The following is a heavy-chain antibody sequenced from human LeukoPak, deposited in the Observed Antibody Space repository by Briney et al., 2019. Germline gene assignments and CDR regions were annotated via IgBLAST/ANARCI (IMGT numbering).Heavy chain of an antibody. CDR2: IRYDGSNK. CDR1: GFTFSNYG. V-gene: IGHV3-30*02. CDR3: AKDIGMVRGVTHFDY. Sequence: PGGSLRLSCAASGFTFSNYGMLWVRQAPGKGLEWVSFIRYDGSNKYYADSVKGRFTISRDNSKNTLYLQMNSLRAEDTAVYYFAKDIGMVRGVTHFDYWGQGTLVTVSS. D-gene: IGHD3-10*01. J-gene: IGHJ4*02.